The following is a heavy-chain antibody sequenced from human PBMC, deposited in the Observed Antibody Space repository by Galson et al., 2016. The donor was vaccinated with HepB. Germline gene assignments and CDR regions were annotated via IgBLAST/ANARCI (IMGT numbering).Heavy chain of an antibody. V-gene: IGHV6-1*01. J-gene: IGHJ4*02. D-gene: IGHD7-27*01. CDR3: ARSYLLGRGFGS. CDR2: TYYRSKWHF. Sequence: CAISGDSVSSNSAGWNWIRQSPSRGLEWLGRTYYRSKWHFDYAESVKSRITINPDTAKNQFSLQLDSVTPEDTAIYYCARSYLLGRGFGSWGQGTLVTVSP. CDR1: GDSVSSNSAG.